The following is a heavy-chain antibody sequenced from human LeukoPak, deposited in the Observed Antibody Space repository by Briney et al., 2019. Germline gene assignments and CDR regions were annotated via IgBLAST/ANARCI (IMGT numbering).Heavy chain of an antibody. J-gene: IGHJ5*02. D-gene: IGHD6-19*01. CDR1: GFTFSSYS. V-gene: IGHV3-21*01. CDR3: ARDSYSSGLNNWFDP. Sequence: PGGSLRLSCAASGFTFSSYSMNWVRQAPGKGLEWVSSISSSSSYIYYADSVKGRFTISRDNAKNSLYLQMNSLRAEDTAVYYCARDSYSSGLNNWFDPWGQGTLVTVSS. CDR2: ISSSSSYI.